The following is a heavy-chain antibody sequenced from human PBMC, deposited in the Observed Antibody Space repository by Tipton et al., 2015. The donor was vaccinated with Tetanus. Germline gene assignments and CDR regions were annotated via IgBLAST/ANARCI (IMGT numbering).Heavy chain of an antibody. CDR3: ARGLPREPFYLDY. CDR2: IFYSGDT. CDR1: GGSISSYY. J-gene: IGHJ4*02. V-gene: IGHV4-59*12. Sequence: TLSLTCTVSGGSISSYYWNWVRQSPGGTLEWIGNIFYSGDTDYNPSLQSRATISLDTAKNHFSLNLTSVTAADTAVYFCARGLPREPFYLDYWGQGTLITVSS. D-gene: IGHD1-26*01.